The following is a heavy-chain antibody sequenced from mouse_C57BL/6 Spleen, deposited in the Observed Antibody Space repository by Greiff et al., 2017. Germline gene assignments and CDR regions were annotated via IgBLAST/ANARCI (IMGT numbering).Heavy chain of an antibody. CDR1: GYTFTSYG. CDR3: ARAPLFTAVVASRMDY. D-gene: IGHD1-1*01. J-gene: IGHJ4*01. V-gene: IGHV1-81*01. Sequence: QVQLQQSGAELARPGASVKLSCKASGYTFTSYGISWVKQRTGQGLEWIGEIYPRSGNTYYNEKFKGKDTLTADKSSSTAYMELRSLTSEDSAVYFCARAPLFTAVVASRMDYWGQGTSVTVSS. CDR2: IYPRSGNT.